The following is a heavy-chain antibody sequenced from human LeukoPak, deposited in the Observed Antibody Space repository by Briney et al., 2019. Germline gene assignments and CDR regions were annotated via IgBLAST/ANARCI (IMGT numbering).Heavy chain of an antibody. V-gene: IGHV4-34*01. CDR2: INHSGST. CDR1: GGSFSGYY. J-gene: IGHJ4*02. Sequence: SETLSLTCAVYGGSFSGYYWSWIRQPPGKGLEWIGEINHSGSTNYNPSLESRVTISVDTSKNQFSLKLSSVTAADTAVYYCAPNYGGNSPLDYWGQGTLVTVSS. CDR3: APNYGGNSPLDY. D-gene: IGHD4-23*01.